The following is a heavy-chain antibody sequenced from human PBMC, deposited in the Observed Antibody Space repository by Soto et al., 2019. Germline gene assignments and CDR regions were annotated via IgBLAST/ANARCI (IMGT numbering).Heavy chain of an antibody. CDR2: ISYDGDRK. J-gene: IGHJ4*02. CDR1: GFTFNSYG. V-gene: IGHV3-30*18. D-gene: IGHD3-10*01. Sequence: GSLRLSCAASGFTFNSYGMHWVRQAPGKGLEWVAVISYDGDRKYYADSVRGRFTISRDNSKNTLYLQMHGLRAEDTAVYYCAKDALLWRNAHYFDFWGQGTLVTVSS. CDR3: AKDALLWRNAHYFDF.